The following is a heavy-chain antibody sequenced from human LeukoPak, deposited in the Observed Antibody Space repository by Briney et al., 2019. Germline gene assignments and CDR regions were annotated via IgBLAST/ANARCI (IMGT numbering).Heavy chain of an antibody. D-gene: IGHD3-22*01. Sequence: PGGSLRLSCAASGFTFSRYWMHWVRQAPGKGLEWVSRISPDGSTTTYADSVKGRLTISRDNAKNTVYLQMNSLRAEDTAVYYCARVLSGSWDWFDPWGQGTLVTVSS. J-gene: IGHJ5*02. CDR1: GFTFSRYW. V-gene: IGHV3-74*01. CDR3: ARVLSGSWDWFDP. CDR2: ISPDGSTT.